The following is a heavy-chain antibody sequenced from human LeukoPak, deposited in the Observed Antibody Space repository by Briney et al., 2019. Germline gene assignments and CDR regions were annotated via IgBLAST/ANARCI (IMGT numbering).Heavy chain of an antibody. CDR1: GGSISSYY. CDR3: ARRRGWKQQLVYFDY. Sequence: SETLSLTCTVSGGSISSYYWSWIRQPPGKGLEWIGYLFHSGTPRYNPSLKSRVTISADTSKNQFFLTLYSTTAADTAVYFCARRRGWKQQLVYFDYWGQGTLATVSS. CDR2: LFHSGTP. J-gene: IGHJ4*02. V-gene: IGHV4-59*08. D-gene: IGHD6-13*01.